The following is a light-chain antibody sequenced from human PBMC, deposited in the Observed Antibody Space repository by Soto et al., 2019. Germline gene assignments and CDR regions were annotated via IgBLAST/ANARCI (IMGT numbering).Light chain of an antibody. Sequence: EIVLTQSPGTLSLSPGERATLSCRASQSVSSSYLAWYQHKPGQAPRLLIYGASSRATGIPDRFSGSGSGTDFTLTISRLEPEDFAVYYCQQYGSSGTFGKGTKVEIK. CDR2: GAS. CDR3: QQYGSSGT. CDR1: QSVSSSY. J-gene: IGKJ1*01. V-gene: IGKV3-20*01.